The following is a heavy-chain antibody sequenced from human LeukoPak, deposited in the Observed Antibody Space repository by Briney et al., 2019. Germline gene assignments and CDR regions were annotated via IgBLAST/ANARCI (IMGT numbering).Heavy chain of an antibody. V-gene: IGHV4-59*08. J-gene: IGHJ6*03. CDR3: ARHSGGGTSSTGDFWSGSYYYYYMDV. D-gene: IGHD3-3*01. CDR1: GGSTSSYY. Sequence: SETLSLTCTVSGGSTSSYYWSWIRQPPGKGLEWIGYIYYSGSTNYNPSLKSRVTISVDTSKNQFSLKLSSVTAADTAVYYCARHSGGGTSSTGDFWSGSYYYYYMDVWGKGTTVTVSS. CDR2: IYYSGST.